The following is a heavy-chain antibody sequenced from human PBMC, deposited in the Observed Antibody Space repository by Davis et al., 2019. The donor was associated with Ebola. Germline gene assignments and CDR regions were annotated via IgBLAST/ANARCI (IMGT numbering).Heavy chain of an antibody. CDR1: GGSFSGYY. CDR2: INHSGST. Sequence: MPSETLSLTCAVYGGSFSGYYWSWIRQPPGKGLEWIGEINHSGSTNYNPSLKSRVTISVDTSKNQFSLKLSSVTAADTAVYYCTRDLELSGGMDVWGQGTTVTVSS. CDR3: TRDLELSGGMDV. J-gene: IGHJ6*02. V-gene: IGHV4-34*01. D-gene: IGHD3-16*02.